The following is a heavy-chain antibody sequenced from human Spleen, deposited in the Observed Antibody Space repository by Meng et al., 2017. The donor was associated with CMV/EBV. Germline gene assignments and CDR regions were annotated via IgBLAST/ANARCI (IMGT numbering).Heavy chain of an antibody. J-gene: IGHJ3*02. CDR2: IYPGDSDT. V-gene: IGHV5-51*01. Sequence: KVSCKGSGYSFSSYWIGWVRHMPGKGLEWMGIIYPGDSDTRYNPSFQGQVIISADKSMNTAYLQWSSLKASDTARYYCARQPCTTTTCYSDAFDIWGQGTTVTVSS. CDR1: GYSFSSYW. CDR3: ARQPCTTTTCYSDAFDI. D-gene: IGHD2-2*02.